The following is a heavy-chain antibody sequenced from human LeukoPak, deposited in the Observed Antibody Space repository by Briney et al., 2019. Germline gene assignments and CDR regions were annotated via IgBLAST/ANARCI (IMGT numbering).Heavy chain of an antibody. CDR1: GFTFSSYE. CDR3: AKDGNYDSSGYYDY. J-gene: IGHJ4*02. CDR2: ISSSGSTT. Sequence: GGSLRLSCAASGFTFSSYEMNWVRQTPGKGLEWVSYISSSGSTTYYADSVKGRFTISRDNSKNTLYLQMNSLRAEDTAVYYCAKDGNYDSSGYYDYWGQGTLVTVSS. D-gene: IGHD3-22*01. V-gene: IGHV3-48*03.